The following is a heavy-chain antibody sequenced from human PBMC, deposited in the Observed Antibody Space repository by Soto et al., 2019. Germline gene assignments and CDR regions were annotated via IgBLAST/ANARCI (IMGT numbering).Heavy chain of an antibody. Sequence: GGSLRLSCAASGFTFSSYGMHWVRQAPGKGLEWVAVISYDGSNKYYADSVKGRFTISRDNSKNTLYLQMNRLRAEDTAVYYCAKGGSSGWYAEETPGYWGQGTMVTVYS. V-gene: IGHV3-30*18. CDR2: ISYDGSNK. D-gene: IGHD6-19*01. CDR1: GFTFSSYG. CDR3: AKGGSSGWYAEETPGY. J-gene: IGHJ4*02.